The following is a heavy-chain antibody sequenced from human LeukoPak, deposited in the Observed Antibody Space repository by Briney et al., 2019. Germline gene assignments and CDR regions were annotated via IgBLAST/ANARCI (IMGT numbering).Heavy chain of an antibody. Sequence: SETLSLTCTVSGGSISSYHWSWIRQPPGKGLEWIGYIYYSGSTNYNPSLKSRVTISVDTSKNQFSLKLSSVTAADTAVYYCARDLPVYYDSSGTTGGGDAFDIWGQGTMVTVSS. CDR2: IYYSGST. D-gene: IGHD3-22*01. CDR3: ARDLPVYYDSSGTTGGGDAFDI. CDR1: GGSISSYH. V-gene: IGHV4-59*01. J-gene: IGHJ3*02.